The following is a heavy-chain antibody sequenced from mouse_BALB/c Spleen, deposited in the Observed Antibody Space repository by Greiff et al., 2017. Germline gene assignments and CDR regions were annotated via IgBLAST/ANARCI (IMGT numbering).Heavy chain of an antibody. V-gene: IGHV5-17*02. Sequence: EVHLVESGGGLVQPGGSRKLSCAASGFTFSSFGMHWVRQAPEKGLEWVAYISSGSSTIYYADTVKGRFTISRDNPKNTLFLQMTSLRSEDTAMYYCARNWGAIDYWGQGTTLTVSS. CDR3: ARNWGAIDY. CDR1: GFTFSSFG. CDR2: ISSGSSTI. J-gene: IGHJ2*01. D-gene: IGHD4-1*01.